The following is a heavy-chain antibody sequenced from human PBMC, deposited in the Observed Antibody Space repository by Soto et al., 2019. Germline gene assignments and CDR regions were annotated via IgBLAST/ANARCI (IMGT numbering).Heavy chain of an antibody. CDR2: ISYDGSNK. D-gene: IGHD1-26*01. CDR1: GFTFSHYG. CDR3: ARYSGKYQVPIAY. J-gene: IGHJ4*02. Sequence: QVQLVESGGGVVQPGRSLRLSCAASGFTFSHYGIHWVRQAPGKGLEWLAVISYDGSNKHYADSVKGRFTVSRDNSKNTLYLQMNSLRAEDTAVYFCARYSGKYQVPIAYWGQGTLVTVSS. V-gene: IGHV3-30*03.